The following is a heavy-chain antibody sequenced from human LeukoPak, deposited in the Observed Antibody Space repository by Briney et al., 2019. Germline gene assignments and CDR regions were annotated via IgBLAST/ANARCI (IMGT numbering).Heavy chain of an antibody. D-gene: IGHD3-10*01. V-gene: IGHV3-7*01. CDR2: IKQAGSEK. CDR1: GFTFSSYW. Sequence: SGGSLRLSCAASGFTFSSYWMSWVRQAPGKGLAWVANIKQAGSEKYYVDSVKGRFTISRDNAKNSLYLQMNSLRAEDTAVYYCARDPMYYYGSGSYYDDYWGQGTLVTVSS. CDR3: ARDPMYYYGSGSYYDDY. J-gene: IGHJ4*02.